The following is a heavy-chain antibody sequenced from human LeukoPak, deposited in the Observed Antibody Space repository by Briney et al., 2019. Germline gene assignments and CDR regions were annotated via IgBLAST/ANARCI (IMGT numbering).Heavy chain of an antibody. D-gene: IGHD3-9*01. Sequence: ASVKVSCKASGYTFTGYYMHWVRQAPGQGLEWMGIINPSGGSTSYAQKFQGKVTMTRDTSTSTVYMELSSLRSEDTAVYYCARDCDILTGYYLHFDYWGQGNLVTVSS. V-gene: IGHV1-46*01. CDR3: ARDCDILTGYYLHFDY. CDR2: INPSGGST. CDR1: GYTFTGYY. J-gene: IGHJ4*02.